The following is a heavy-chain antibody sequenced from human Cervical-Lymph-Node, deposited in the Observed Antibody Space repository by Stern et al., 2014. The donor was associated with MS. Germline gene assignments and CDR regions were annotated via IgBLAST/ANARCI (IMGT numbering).Heavy chain of an antibody. CDR1: GYSFTSYF. CDR2: INPSAGNT. CDR3: ARDEGADY. Sequence: QDQLVQSGAEVKKPGASVKVSCMASGYSFTSYFINWVRQAPGQGLEWMGIINPSAGNTNYAQEFQGRVVMTSDTSTGTVYMELSSLRSEDTAVYYCARDEGADYWGQGTLVTVSS. J-gene: IGHJ4*02. V-gene: IGHV1-46*01.